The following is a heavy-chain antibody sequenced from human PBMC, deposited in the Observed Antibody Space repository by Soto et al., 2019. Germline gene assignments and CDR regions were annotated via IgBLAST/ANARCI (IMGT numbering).Heavy chain of an antibody. CDR3: TTVLWGSGSRVC. CDR2: IQSKTDGGTT. CDR1: GFTFSNAW. Sequence: PGGSLRLSCAASGFTFSNAWMSWVRQAPGKGLEWVGRIQSKTDGGTTDYAAPVKGRFTISREDSINTLYLQMNSLKTEDTAVYYCTTVLWGSGSRVCWGQGT. D-gene: IGHD1-26*01. V-gene: IGHV3-15*01. J-gene: IGHJ4*02.